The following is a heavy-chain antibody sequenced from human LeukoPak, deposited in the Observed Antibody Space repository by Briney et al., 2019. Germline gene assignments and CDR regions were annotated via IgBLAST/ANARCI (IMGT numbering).Heavy chain of an antibody. CDR1: GGSFSGYY. CDR2: INHSGST. Sequence: LETLSLTCAVYGGSFSGYYWSWIRQPPGKGLEWIGEINHSGSTNYNPSLKSRVTISVDTSKNQFSLKLSSVTAADTAVYYCARSGDYVFDYWGQGTLVTVSS. D-gene: IGHD4-17*01. V-gene: IGHV4-34*01. CDR3: ARSGDYVFDY. J-gene: IGHJ4*02.